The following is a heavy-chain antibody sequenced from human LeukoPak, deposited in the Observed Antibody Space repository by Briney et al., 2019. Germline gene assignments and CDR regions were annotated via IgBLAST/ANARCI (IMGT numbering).Heavy chain of an antibody. CDR1: GFTFSSYS. D-gene: IGHD2-2*02. V-gene: IGHV3-48*01. Sequence: GGSLRLSCAASGFTFSSYSMNWVRQAPGKGLEWVSYISSSSSTIYYADSVKGRFTISRDIAKNSLYLQMNSLRAEDTAVYYCARGVEDIVVVPAAILGFDYWGQGTLVTVSS. J-gene: IGHJ4*02. CDR3: ARGVEDIVVVPAAILGFDY. CDR2: ISSSSSTI.